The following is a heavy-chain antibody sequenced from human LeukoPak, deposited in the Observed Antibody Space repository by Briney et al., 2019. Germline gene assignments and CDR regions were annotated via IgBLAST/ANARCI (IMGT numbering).Heavy chain of an antibody. Sequence: GGSLRLSCAASGFTFSSYAMTWVRQAPGKGLEWVSGISGSGGTTYYADSVKGRFTIPRDNSKNTLYLQMNSLRAEDTAVYYCAKTLGGSGFDYWGQGTLVTVSS. J-gene: IGHJ4*02. CDR3: AKTLGGSGFDY. D-gene: IGHD3-3*01. CDR1: GFTFSSYA. CDR2: ISGSGGTT. V-gene: IGHV3-23*01.